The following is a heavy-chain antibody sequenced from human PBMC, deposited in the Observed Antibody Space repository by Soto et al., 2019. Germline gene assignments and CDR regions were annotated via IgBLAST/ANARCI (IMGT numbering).Heavy chain of an antibody. J-gene: IGHJ5*02. CDR3: VRDSPTNLEDADTVASWFDP. D-gene: IGHD5-12*01. CDR1: GFNFNFFW. V-gene: IGHV3-74*01. Sequence: EALLVESGGGLVQPGGSLRLSCAASGFNFNFFWMHWVRQAPGKGLVWVSRINGDGSTTDYADSVKRRFTISRDNAKNTLFLQMDSLRVEDTAVYYCVRDSPTNLEDADTVASWFDPWGQGTLVTVSS. CDR2: INGDGSTT.